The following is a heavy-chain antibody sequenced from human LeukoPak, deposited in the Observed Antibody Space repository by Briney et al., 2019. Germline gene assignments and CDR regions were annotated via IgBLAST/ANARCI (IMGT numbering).Heavy chain of an antibody. V-gene: IGHV1-8*01. D-gene: IGHD4-11*01. CDR1: RDTFTSYD. Sequence: GASVKVSCKASRDTFTSYDINWVRQATGQGLEWMGWMNPNSGNTGYAQKFQGRVTMTRDTSISTAYMELSRLRSDDTAVYYCARGDDYAFEIWGQGTMVTVSS. CDR3: ARGDDYAFEI. J-gene: IGHJ3*02. CDR2: MNPNSGNT.